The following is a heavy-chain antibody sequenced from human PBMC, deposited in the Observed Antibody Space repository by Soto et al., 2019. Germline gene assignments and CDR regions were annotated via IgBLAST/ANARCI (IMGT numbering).Heavy chain of an antibody. Sequence: SVKVSCKASGGTFSSYTISWVRQAPGQGHEWMGRIIPILGIANYAQKFQGRVTITADKSTSTAYMELSSLRSEDTAVYYCASQPARYYDFWSGSSAPLDYWGQGTLVTVSS. CDR1: GGTFSSYT. V-gene: IGHV1-69*02. J-gene: IGHJ4*02. CDR3: ASQPARYYDFWSGSSAPLDY. CDR2: IIPILGIA. D-gene: IGHD3-3*01.